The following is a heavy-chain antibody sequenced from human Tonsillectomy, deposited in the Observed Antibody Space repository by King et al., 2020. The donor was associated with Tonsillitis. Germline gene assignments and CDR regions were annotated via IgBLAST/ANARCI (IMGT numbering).Heavy chain of an antibody. CDR1: GFTFSSYS. CDR2: ISSHSSDI. Sequence: VQLVESGGGLVKPGGSLRLSCAASGFTFSSYSMNWVRQAPGKGLEWVSYISSHSSDIYYADSVKGRFTISRDNAKNSLYLQMNSLRAEDTAVYYCATESPFPVVVAATPFDYWGQGSLVTVSS. CDR3: ATESPFPVVVAATPFDY. V-gene: IGHV3-48*01. J-gene: IGHJ4*02. D-gene: IGHD2-15*01.